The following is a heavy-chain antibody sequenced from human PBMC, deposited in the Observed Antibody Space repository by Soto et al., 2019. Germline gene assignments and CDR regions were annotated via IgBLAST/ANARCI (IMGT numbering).Heavy chain of an antibody. D-gene: IGHD2-21*02. V-gene: IGHV3-7*03. CDR3: ARWESSDWDLDV. CDR2: INPDGFRK. Sequence: EVQLVESGGGLVQPGGSLRLSCAAAGFSFNTYWMSWVRQAPGKGLVWVASINPDGFRKYFADSVKGRSTISRDSAEKSQYLQMISPRAEDTDVYYCARWESSDWDLDVWGQGTLVTVSS. J-gene: IGHJ4*02. CDR1: GFSFNTYW.